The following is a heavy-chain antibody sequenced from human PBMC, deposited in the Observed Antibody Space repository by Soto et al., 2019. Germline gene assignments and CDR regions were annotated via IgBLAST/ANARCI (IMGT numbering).Heavy chain of an antibody. Sequence: EVQLSESGGGLAQPGGSLRLSCAASGFTFRTYAMNWVRQAPGKGLEWVSVIGVSGGRTYYADSVKGRFTISRDNSMNTLYLQMNSLRAEDTAVYYCAKDLRGDVVGYCRGGSCPPAFDRWGQGTLVTVSS. D-gene: IGHD2-15*01. CDR3: AKDLRGDVVGYCRGGSCPPAFDR. V-gene: IGHV3-23*01. J-gene: IGHJ4*02. CDR2: IGVSGGRT. CDR1: GFTFRTYA.